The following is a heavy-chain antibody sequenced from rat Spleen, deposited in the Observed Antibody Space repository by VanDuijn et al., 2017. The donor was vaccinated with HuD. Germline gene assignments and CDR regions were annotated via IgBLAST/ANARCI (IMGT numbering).Heavy chain of an antibody. V-gene: IGHV5-25*01. CDR1: GFTFSNYD. Sequence: EVQLVESGGGLVQPGRSLKLSCAASGFTFSNYDMAWVRQAPTKGLEWVASISPSGGSTYYRDSVKGRFTVSRDNAKSTLYLQMDSLRSEDTATYYCARHGAYSSYIYVSWFAYWGQGTLVTVSS. J-gene: IGHJ3*01. CDR2: ISPSGGST. CDR3: ARHGAYSSYIYVSWFAY. D-gene: IGHD1-2*01.